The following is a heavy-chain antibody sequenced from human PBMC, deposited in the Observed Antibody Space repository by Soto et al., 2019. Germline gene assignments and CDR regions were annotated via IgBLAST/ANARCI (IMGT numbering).Heavy chain of an antibody. V-gene: IGHV1-18*01. CDR2: ISAYNGNT. Sequence: QVQLVQSGAEVKKPGASVKVSCKASGYTFTSYGISWVRQAPGQGLEWMGWISAYNGNTNYAQKLQGRVTMTTNTPTXTXSMELRSLRSDDTAVYYCARDRFPPLNDDYYYGMDVWGQGTTVTVSS. D-gene: IGHD1-1*01. CDR3: ARDRFPPLNDDYYYGMDV. J-gene: IGHJ6*02. CDR1: GYTFTSYG.